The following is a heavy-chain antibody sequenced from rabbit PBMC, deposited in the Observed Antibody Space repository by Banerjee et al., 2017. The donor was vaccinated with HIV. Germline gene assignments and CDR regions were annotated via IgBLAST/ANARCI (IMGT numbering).Heavy chain of an antibody. CDR3: ARGGLGRDNYLTRLDV. J-gene: IGHJ3*01. CDR2: IDPVFGDT. D-gene: IGHD2-1*01. CDR1: GFDFSGYG. Sequence: QEQLVESGGGLVQPGGSLKLSCKASGFDFSGYGVSWVRQAPGKGLEWIGYIDPVFGDTYYASWVNGRFTISKSSSTTVTLQMTSLTAADTATYFCARGGLGRDNYLTRLDVWGQGTLVTVS. V-gene: IGHV1S39*01.